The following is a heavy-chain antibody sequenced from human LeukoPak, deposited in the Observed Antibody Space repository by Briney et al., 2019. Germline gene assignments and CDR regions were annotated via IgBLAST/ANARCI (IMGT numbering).Heavy chain of an antibody. V-gene: IGHV1-69*02. Sequence: ASVKVSCKASGGTFSSYTISWVRQAPGQGLEWMGRIIPILGIANYAQKFQSRVTITADKSTSTAYMELSSLRSEDTAVYYCARVHSSGWYGYYFDYWGQGTLVTVSS. J-gene: IGHJ4*02. D-gene: IGHD6-19*01. CDR3: ARVHSSGWYGYYFDY. CDR2: IIPILGIA. CDR1: GGTFSSYT.